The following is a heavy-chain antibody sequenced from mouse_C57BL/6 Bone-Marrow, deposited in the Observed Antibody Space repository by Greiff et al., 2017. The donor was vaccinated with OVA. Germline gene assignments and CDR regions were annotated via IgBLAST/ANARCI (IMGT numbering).Heavy chain of an antibody. CDR1: GYTFTDYY. CDR3: ARDGDYGRGYAMDY. J-gene: IGHJ4*01. V-gene: IGHV1-76*01. Sequence: QVQLQQSGAELVRPGASVKLSCKASGYTFTDYYINWVKQRPGQGLEWIARIYPGSGNTYYNEKLKGKATLTAEKSSSTAYMQLSSLTSEDSAVYFCARDGDYGRGYAMDYWGQGTSVTVSS. CDR2: IYPGSGNT. D-gene: IGHD1-1*01.